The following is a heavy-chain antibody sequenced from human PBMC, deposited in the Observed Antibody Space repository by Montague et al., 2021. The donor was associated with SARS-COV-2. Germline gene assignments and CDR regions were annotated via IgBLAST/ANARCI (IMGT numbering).Heavy chain of an antibody. J-gene: IGHJ3*01. CDR1: GGPILGFY. D-gene: IGHD2/OR15-2a*01. CDR2: VYYTGRA. Sequence: SQSLSLIYTVSGGPILGFYWNWIRQTPGKGLEWIGYVYYTGRADYNPSLESRITISVDSSKRQFSLSLRSVTAADTAVYYCARLFLPSRELDVWGQGTMVTVSS. V-gene: IGHV4-59*12. CDR3: ARLFLPSRELDV.